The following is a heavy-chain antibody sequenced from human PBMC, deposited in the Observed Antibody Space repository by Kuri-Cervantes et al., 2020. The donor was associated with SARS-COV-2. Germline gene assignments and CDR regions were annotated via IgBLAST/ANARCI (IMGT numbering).Heavy chain of an antibody. Sequence: SVKVSCKASGYTFTGYYMHWVRQAPGQGLEWMGGIVPMIGTAKYAQKFEGRVTITADESTSTGYMELSSLRSEDTAVYYCARDQGGGFCSGGTCRDYYYFMDVWGKGTTVTVSS. CDR1: GYTFTGYY. D-gene: IGHD2-15*01. CDR2: IVPMIGTA. V-gene: IGHV1-69*13. CDR3: ARDQGGGFCSGGTCRDYYYFMDV. J-gene: IGHJ6*03.